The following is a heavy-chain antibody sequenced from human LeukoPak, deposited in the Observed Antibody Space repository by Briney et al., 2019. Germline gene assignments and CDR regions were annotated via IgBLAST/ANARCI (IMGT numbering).Heavy chain of an antibody. V-gene: IGHV4-39*01. CDR3: ARRTHYYDSSGYLAGYYYYGMDV. CDR2: AYYTGEI. Sequence: SETLSLTCTVSGGSVASTGCYWGWIRQPPGKGLEWIGSAYYTGEIHSTPSLKSRLTISVDTSKNQFALTLTSVTAADTAVYYCARRTHYYDSSGYLAGYYYYGMDVWGQGTTVTVSS. CDR1: GGSVASTGCY. J-gene: IGHJ6*02. D-gene: IGHD3-22*01.